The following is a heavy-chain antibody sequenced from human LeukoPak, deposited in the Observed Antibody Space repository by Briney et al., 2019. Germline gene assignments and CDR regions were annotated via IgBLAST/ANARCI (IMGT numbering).Heavy chain of an antibody. CDR2: IIPIFGTA. J-gene: IGHJ5*02. D-gene: IGHD3-3*01. Sequence: SVKVSCKASGGTFSSYAISWVRQAPGQGLEWMGGIIPIFGTANYAQKFHGRVTITTDESTSTAYMELSSLRSEDTAVYYCARFQESLEWFGWFDPWGQGTLVTVSS. CDR1: GGTFSSYA. CDR3: ARFQESLEWFGWFDP. V-gene: IGHV1-69*05.